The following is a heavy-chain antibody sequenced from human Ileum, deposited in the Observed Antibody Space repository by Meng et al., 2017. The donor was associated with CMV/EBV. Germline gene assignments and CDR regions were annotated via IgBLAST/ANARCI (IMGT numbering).Heavy chain of an antibody. CDR3: ARVGAMVRGPHFDY. D-gene: IGHD3-10*01. V-gene: IGHV4-39*07. J-gene: IGHJ4*02. CDR1: AGSSISCSYY. Sequence: SGPGLVKTPGTLSLTSTTSAGSSISCSYYWGWIRQPPGKGLEWIVSIYYSGSTYYNPSLKSRVTISVDTSKNQFSLKLSSVTAADTAVYYCARVGAMVRGPHFDYWGQGTLVTVSS. CDR2: IYYSGST.